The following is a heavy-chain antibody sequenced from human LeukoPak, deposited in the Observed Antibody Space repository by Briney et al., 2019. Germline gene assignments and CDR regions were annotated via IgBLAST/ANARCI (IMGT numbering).Heavy chain of an antibody. CDR1: GYTFTGYY. CDR3: ARVWSSGWYWGYFQH. V-gene: IGHV1-2*02. D-gene: IGHD6-19*01. J-gene: IGHJ1*01. Sequence: GASVKVSCKASGYTFTGYYMHWVRQAPGQGLEWMGWINPNSGGTNYAQKFQGRVTMTRDTSISTAYMELSRLRSDDTAVYYCARVWSSGWYWGYFQHWGQGTLVTASS. CDR2: INPNSGGT.